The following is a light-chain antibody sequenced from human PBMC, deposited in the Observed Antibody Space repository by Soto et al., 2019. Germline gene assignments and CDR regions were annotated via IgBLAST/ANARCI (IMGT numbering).Light chain of an antibody. CDR2: RNN. CDR3: ATWDDSLNGFYV. CDR1: TSNIGSNY. J-gene: IGLJ1*01. V-gene: IGLV1-47*01. Sequence: QSVLTQPPSASGTPGQGVTISCSGSTSNIGSNYVYWYQQLPGTAPKRLIYRNNQRPSGVPDRFSGSKSGTSASLAISGLRSDDEADYFCATWDDSLNGFYVFGTGTKVTVL.